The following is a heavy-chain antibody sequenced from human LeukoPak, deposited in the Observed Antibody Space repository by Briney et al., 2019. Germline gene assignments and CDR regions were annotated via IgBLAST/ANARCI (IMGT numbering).Heavy chain of an antibody. CDR3: ARGSPIIVLMVYASPKWYWFDP. V-gene: IGHV4-39*07. CDR2: IYYSGNT. J-gene: IGHJ5*02. D-gene: IGHD2-8*01. CDR1: GGSIISSSYY. Sequence: SETLSLTCTVSGGSIISSSYYWGWIRQPPGKGLEWIGSIYYSGNTDYNPSLKSRVTISVETSKNQFSLKLSSVTAADTAVYYCARGSPIIVLMVYASPKWYWFDPWGQGTLVTVSS.